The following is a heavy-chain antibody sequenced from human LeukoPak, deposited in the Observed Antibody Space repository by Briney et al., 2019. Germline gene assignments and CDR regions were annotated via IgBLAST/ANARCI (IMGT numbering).Heavy chain of an antibody. CDR3: AREGMVATFDY. V-gene: IGHV3-21*01. D-gene: IGHD5-12*01. CDR2: ISSSSSYV. Sequence: PGGSLRLSCAASGFTFSSYSMNCVRHAPGKGLECVSSISSSSSYVYYADSVKGRFTISRDKAKNSLYLQMNSLRAEDTAIYYCAREGMVATFDYWGQGTLVTVSS. J-gene: IGHJ4*02. CDR1: GFTFSSYS.